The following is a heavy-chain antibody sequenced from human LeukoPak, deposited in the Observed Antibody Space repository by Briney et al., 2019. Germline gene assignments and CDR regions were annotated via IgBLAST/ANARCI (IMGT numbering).Heavy chain of an antibody. Sequence: GGSLRLSCAASGFTFSSYEMNWVRQAPGKGLEWVAFMSSDGSKTHYVDSVKGRFTISRDKSKNTLYLQMNSLRTEDTAVYYCAKDMGSSSWALDYWGQGTLVIVSS. V-gene: IGHV3-30*02. CDR1: GFTFSSYE. D-gene: IGHD6-6*01. CDR2: MSSDGSKT. J-gene: IGHJ4*02. CDR3: AKDMGSSSWALDY.